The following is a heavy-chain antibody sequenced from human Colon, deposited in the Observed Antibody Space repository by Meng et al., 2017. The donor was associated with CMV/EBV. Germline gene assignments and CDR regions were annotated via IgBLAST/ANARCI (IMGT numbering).Heavy chain of an antibody. V-gene: IGHV2-5*02. CDR2: IYWDDDK. J-gene: IGHJ4*02. CDR3: AHSDFWSGYTIYYFDY. CDR1: GFSLSSSGVG. D-gene: IGHD3-3*01. Sequence: QIPLKESGPTLVKSTQTLTLTCTFSGFSLSSSGVGVGWIRQPPGKALEWPALIYWDDDKTYNPSLKSRLTITKDTSKNQVVLTLTNMDPVDTATYYCAHSDFWSGYTIYYFDYWGQGTLVTVSS.